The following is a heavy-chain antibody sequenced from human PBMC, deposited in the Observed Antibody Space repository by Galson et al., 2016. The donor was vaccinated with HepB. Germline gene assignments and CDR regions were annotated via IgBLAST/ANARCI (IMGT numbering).Heavy chain of an antibody. CDR3: ALPNSGDFDRYLGP. CDR2: ITPIFGRP. CDR1: GGTFSGFA. D-gene: IGHD4-17*01. Sequence: VKVSCKASGGTFSGFAVSWVRQAPGQGLEWMGGITPIFGRPTYAQKFQGRVTIIADEPTSTAFMDLASLTSEDTAIYYCALPNSGDFDRYLGPWGQGTLVIVSS. V-gene: IGHV1-69*01. J-gene: IGHJ5*02.